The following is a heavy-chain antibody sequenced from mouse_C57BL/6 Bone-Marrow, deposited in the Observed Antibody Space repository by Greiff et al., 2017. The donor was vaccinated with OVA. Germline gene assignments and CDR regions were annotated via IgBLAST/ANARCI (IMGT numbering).Heavy chain of an antibody. CDR2: INPSTGGT. Sequence: VQLQQSGPELVKPGASVKISCKASGYSFTGYYMNWVKQSPEKSLEWIGEINPSTGGTTYNQKFKAKATLTVDKSSSTAYMQLKSLTSEDSAVYYCARRGLLVFFDYWGQGTTLTVSS. J-gene: IGHJ2*01. V-gene: IGHV1-42*01. D-gene: IGHD2-3*01. CDR1: GYSFTGYY. CDR3: ARRGLLVFFDY.